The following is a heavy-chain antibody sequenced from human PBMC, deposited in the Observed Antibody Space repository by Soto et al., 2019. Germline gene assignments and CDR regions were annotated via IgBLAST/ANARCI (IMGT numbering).Heavy chain of an antibody. Sequence: EVQLLESGGGLVQPGGSLRLSCAASEFTFSNYAMSWVRQAPGKGLAWVSAISYGGGPTDYADSVKGRFTISRDNSTNTLSLQMDSLRAEDTAVYCCAMSPGYSDDSTGYHFDYWGQGARVTVSS. J-gene: IGHJ4*02. CDR2: ISYGGGPT. D-gene: IGHD3-22*01. CDR3: AMSPGYSDDSTGYHFDY. V-gene: IGHV3-23*01. CDR1: EFTFSNYA.